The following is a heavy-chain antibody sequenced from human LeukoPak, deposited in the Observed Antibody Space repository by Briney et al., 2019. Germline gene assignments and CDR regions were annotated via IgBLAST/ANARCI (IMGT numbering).Heavy chain of an antibody. Sequence: QPGGSLRLSCAASGFTFSSYAMNWVRQAPGKGLEWVSAICSNDNNTYYANSVKGRFTISRDNSKNTLSLQLNSLRAEDTAVYYCARDHGDNLWSGYLDWGQGTLVTVSS. V-gene: IGHV3-23*01. J-gene: IGHJ4*02. CDR2: ICSNDNNT. CDR3: ARDHGDNLWSGYLD. D-gene: IGHD3-3*01. CDR1: GFTFSSYA.